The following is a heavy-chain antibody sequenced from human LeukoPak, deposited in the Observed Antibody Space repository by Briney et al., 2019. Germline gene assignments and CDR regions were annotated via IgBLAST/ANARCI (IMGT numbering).Heavy chain of an antibody. V-gene: IGHV4-61*02. CDR3: ARNIPARPQDY. CDR1: GGSISSGNYY. D-gene: IGHD6-6*01. Sequence: SSETLSLTCTVSGGSISSGNYYWSWIRQPAGKGLEWIGRIYTSGSTNYNPSLKSRVTISVDTSKNQFSLKLSSVTAADTAVYYCARNIPARPQDYWGQGTLVTVSS. J-gene: IGHJ4*02. CDR2: IYTSGST.